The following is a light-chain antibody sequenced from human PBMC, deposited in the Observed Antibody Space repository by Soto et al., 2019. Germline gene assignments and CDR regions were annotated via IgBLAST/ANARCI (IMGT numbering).Light chain of an antibody. CDR3: QQSYSTPRT. V-gene: IGKV1-39*01. CDR1: QSSGSY. CDR2: AAS. J-gene: IGKJ4*01. Sequence: DIQMTQSPSSLSASVGDRVTTTCRASQSSGSYLNWYQQKPGKAPKLLIYAASSLQSGVPSRFSGSGSGTDFTLTISSLQPEDFATYYCQQSYSTPRTFGGGTKV.